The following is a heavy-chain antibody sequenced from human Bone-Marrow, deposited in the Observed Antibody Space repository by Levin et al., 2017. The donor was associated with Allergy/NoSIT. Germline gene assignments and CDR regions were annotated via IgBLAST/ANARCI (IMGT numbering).Heavy chain of an antibody. J-gene: IGHJ4*02. CDR2: IYHSGTT. Sequence: SETLSLTCIVSTGSIHTSSYFWGWVRQPPGKGLEWIGTIYHSGTTYYNPSLKSRVTMSVDTSKNQLSLDLSSVTAADTAVYYCARLPSATTYFDSWGQGVLVIVS. D-gene: IGHD4-17*01. V-gene: IGHV4-39*01. CDR3: ARLPSATTYFDS. CDR1: TGSIHTSSYF.